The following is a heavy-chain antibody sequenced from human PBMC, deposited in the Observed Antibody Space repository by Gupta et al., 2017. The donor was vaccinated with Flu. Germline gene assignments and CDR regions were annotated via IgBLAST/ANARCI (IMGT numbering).Heavy chain of an antibody. CDR2: INSDGSST. D-gene: IGHD6-13*01. CDR3: ARVIAAAGRGWFDP. J-gene: IGHJ5*02. Sequence: QAPGKGLVWVSRINSDGSSTSYADSVKGRFTISRDNAKNTLYLQMNSLRAEDTAVYYCARVIAAAGRGWFDPWGQGTLVTVSS. V-gene: IGHV3-74*01.